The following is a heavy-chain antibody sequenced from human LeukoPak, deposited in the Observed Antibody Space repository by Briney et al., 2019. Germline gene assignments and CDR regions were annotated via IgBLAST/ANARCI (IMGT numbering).Heavy chain of an antibody. CDR1: GFTFSSYA. CDR3: AKDQKNYYDNTGLDY. Sequence: GGSLRLSCAASGFTFSSYAMSWVRQAPGKGLEWVSAISGSGGSAGSTYYADSVKGRFTSSRDNSKNTLYLQMNSLRAEDTAVYYCAKDQKNYYDNTGLDYWGQGTLVTVSS. J-gene: IGHJ4*02. V-gene: IGHV3-23*01. D-gene: IGHD3-22*01. CDR2: ISGSGGSAGST.